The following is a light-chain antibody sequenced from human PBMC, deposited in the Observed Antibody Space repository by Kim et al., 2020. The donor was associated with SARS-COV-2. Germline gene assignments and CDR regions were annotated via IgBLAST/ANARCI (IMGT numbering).Light chain of an antibody. Sequence: SSELTQDPAVSVALGQTVRITCQGDSLRSYYASWYQQKPGQAPVLVIYGKNNRPSGIPDRFSGSISGNTASLTITGAQAEDEADYYCNSRDSSGNHRVVFGGGTKLTVL. CDR1: SLRSYY. CDR3: NSRDSSGNHRVV. J-gene: IGLJ2*01. V-gene: IGLV3-19*01. CDR2: GKN.